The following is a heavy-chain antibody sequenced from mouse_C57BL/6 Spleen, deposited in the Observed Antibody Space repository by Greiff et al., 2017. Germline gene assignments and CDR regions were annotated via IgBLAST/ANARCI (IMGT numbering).Heavy chain of an antibody. D-gene: IGHD2-5*01. V-gene: IGHV5-17*01. J-gene: IGHJ4*01. CDR1: GFTFSDYG. CDR2: ISSGCSTI. CDR3: ARYSNYGGSYAMDY. Sequence: EVKLMESGGGLVKPGGSLKLSCAASGFTFSDYGMHWVRQAPEKGLEWVAYISSGCSTIYYADTVKGRFTISRDNAKNTLFLQMTSLRSEDTAMYYCARYSNYGGSYAMDYWGQGTSVTVAS.